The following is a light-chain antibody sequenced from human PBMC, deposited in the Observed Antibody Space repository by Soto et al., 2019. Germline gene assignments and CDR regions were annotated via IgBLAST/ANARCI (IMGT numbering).Light chain of an antibody. CDR1: QPVDGTY. V-gene: IGKV3-20*01. CDR2: SAS. Sequence: VLTQSPGTLSLSPGERATLSCKASQPVDGTYLAWYQQKPGQAPTILIYSASNRASGTPDRFSGSGSGADFTLTISRLEPEDLAVYYCQLYGKSRGYTFGQGTKLQI. CDR3: QLYGKSRGYT. J-gene: IGKJ2*01.